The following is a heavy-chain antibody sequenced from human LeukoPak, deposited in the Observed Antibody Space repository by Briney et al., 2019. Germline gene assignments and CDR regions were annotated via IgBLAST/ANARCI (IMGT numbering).Heavy chain of an antibody. CDR2: ISSSSSYI. V-gene: IGHV3-21*01. J-gene: IGHJ4*02. Sequence: PGGSLRLSCAASGFTFSSYTMNWVRQAPGKGLEWVSSISSSSSYISYADSVKGRFTISRDNAKNSLYLQMNSLRAEDTAVYYCARGENYEPSWGQGTLVTVSS. CDR3: ARGENYEPS. CDR1: GFTFSSYT. D-gene: IGHD1-7*01.